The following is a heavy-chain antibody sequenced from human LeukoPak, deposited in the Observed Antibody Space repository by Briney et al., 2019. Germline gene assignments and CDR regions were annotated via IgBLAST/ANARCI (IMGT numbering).Heavy chain of an antibody. CDR1: GFTFSSYS. V-gene: IGHV3-21*01. J-gene: IGHJ6*02. D-gene: IGHD2-8*01. CDR2: ISSSSSYI. Sequence: GGSLRLSCAASGFTFSSYSMNWVRQAPGKGLEWVSSISSSSSYIYYADSVKGRFTISRDNAKNSLYLQMNSLRAEDTAVYYCARVDGLMVYANRYYYYGMDVWGQGTTVTVSS. CDR3: ARVDGLMVYANRYYYYGMDV.